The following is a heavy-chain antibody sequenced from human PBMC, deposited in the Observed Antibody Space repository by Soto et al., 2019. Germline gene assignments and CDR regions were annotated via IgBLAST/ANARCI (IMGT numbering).Heavy chain of an antibody. J-gene: IGHJ6*02. V-gene: IGHV6-1*01. D-gene: IGHD7-27*01. CDR2: TYYRSKWYN. CDR1: GDSVSSNSAA. Sequence: SQTLSLTCAISGDSVSSNSAAWNWIRQSPSRGLEWLGRTYYRSKWYNDYAVSVKSRITINPDTSKNQFSLQLNSVTPEDTAVYYCARDDKLGTRGAPYYYYGMDVWGQGTTVTVSS. CDR3: ARDDKLGTRGAPYYYYGMDV.